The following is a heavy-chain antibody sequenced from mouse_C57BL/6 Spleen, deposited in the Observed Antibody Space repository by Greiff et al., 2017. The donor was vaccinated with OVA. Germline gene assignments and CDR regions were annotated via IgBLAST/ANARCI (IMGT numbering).Heavy chain of an antibody. CDR2: ISDGGSYT. CDR1: GFTFSSYA. Sequence: EVHLVESGGGLVKPGGSLKLSCAASGFTFSSYAMSWVRQTPEKRLEWVATISDGGSYTYYPDNVKGRFTISRDNAKNNLYLQMSHLKSEDTAMYYCARDEGNYIDYWGQGTTLTVSS. V-gene: IGHV5-4*01. J-gene: IGHJ2*01. CDR3: ARDEGNYIDY.